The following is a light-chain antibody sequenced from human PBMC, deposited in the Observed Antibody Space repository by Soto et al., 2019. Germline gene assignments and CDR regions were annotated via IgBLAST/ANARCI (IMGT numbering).Light chain of an antibody. CDR3: LQDYSYPRT. CDR2: GAS. V-gene: IGKV1-5*01. Sequence: DIQMNQSPSTLSASGGDRVTITCRASQSISSWLAWYQQKPGKAPKLLMYGASRLQSGVPSRFSGSGSGTDFTLTITGLQPEDFGTYYCLQDYSYPRTFGQGTKVDIK. CDR1: QSISSW. J-gene: IGKJ1*01.